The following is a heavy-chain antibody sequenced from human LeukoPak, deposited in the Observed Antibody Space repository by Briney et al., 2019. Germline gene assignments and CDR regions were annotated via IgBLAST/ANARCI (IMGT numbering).Heavy chain of an antibody. CDR2: IYYSGST. J-gene: IGHJ5*02. D-gene: IGHD6-6*01. V-gene: IGHV4-59*01. CDR3: ARGSNWLYP. Sequence: SETLSLICNVPGDSINNYYWSWVRQPPGKGLEWIGYIYYSGSTNYNPTLKSRVTISKDPSKKQVALKLTSVTAADTAVYYCARGSNWLYPWGQGTLVTVSS. CDR1: GDSINNYY.